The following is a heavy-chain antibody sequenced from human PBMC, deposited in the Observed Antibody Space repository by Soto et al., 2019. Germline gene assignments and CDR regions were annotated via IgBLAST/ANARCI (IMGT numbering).Heavy chain of an antibody. CDR3: ARGKNNWNDVIDY. CDR1: GGSISSSSYY. Sequence: PSETLSLTCTVSGGSISSSSYYWGWIRQPPGKGLEWIGDIYHSGSTNYNPSLKSRVTISVDTSKNQFSLKLSSVTAADTAVYYCARGKNNWNDVIDYWGQGTLVTVSS. V-gene: IGHV4-39*07. CDR2: IYHSGST. D-gene: IGHD1-1*01. J-gene: IGHJ4*02.